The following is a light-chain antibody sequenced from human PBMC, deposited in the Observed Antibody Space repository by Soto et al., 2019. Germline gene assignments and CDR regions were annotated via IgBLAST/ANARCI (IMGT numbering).Light chain of an antibody. V-gene: IGLV4-69*01. CDR1: SGHSSYA. CDR2: LNSDGSH. CDR3: QTWGTGIHVV. Sequence: QSVLTQSPSASASLGASVKLTCTLSSGHSSYAIAWHQQQPEQGPRFLMKLNSDGSHNKGDGIPDRFSGSRSGAERYLTISSLQSEDEADYYCQTWGTGIHVVFGGGTQLTVL. J-gene: IGLJ2*01.